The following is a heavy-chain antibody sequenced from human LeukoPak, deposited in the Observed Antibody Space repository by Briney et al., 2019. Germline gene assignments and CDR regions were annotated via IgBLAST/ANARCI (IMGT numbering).Heavy chain of an antibody. V-gene: IGHV4-34*01. J-gene: IGHJ6*03. Sequence: PSETLSLTCAVYGGSFSGYYWSWIRQPPGKGLEWIGEINHSGSTDYNPSLKSRVTISVDTSKNQFSLKLSSVTAADTAVYYCARTYCSGGSCNNYYYYMDVWGKGTTVTVSS. D-gene: IGHD2-15*01. CDR2: INHSGST. CDR3: ARTYCSGGSCNNYYYYMDV. CDR1: GGSFSGYY.